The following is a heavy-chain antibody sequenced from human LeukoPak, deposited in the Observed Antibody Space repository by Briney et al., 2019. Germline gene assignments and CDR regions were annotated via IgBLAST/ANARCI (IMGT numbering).Heavy chain of an antibody. Sequence: GRSLRLSCAASGFTFSNYGMHWVRQAPGKGLEWVAVIWLDGSSEYYADSVKGRFTISRDNSKNTLYLQMTSLRAEDTAVYYCARDSIAAYYFDNWGQGTLVTVSS. CDR3: ARDSIAAYYFDN. V-gene: IGHV3-33*01. D-gene: IGHD6-6*01. J-gene: IGHJ4*02. CDR1: GFTFSNYG. CDR2: IWLDGSSE.